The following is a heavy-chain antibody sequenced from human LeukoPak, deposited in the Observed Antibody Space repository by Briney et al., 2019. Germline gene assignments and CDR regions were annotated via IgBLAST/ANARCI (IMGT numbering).Heavy chain of an antibody. CDR1: GGTFSSYA. CDR2: IIPIFGTA. J-gene: IGHJ4*02. V-gene: IGHV1-69*05. Sequence: SVKVSCKASGGTFSSYAISWVRQAPGQGLEWMGRIIPIFGTANYAQKFQGRVTITTDESTSTAYMELSSLRSEDTAVYYCAREIVGATGGYFDYWRQGTLVTVSS. D-gene: IGHD1-26*01. CDR3: AREIVGATGGYFDY.